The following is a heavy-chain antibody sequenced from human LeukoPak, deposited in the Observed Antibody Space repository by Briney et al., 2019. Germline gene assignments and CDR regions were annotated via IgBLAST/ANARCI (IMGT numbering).Heavy chain of an antibody. CDR2: ISSSGST. CDR1: GDSFSSYH. V-gene: IGHV4-59*01. CDR3: ARVGRGDHTWGSYYCDH. D-gene: IGHD3-16*01. Sequence: SETLSLTCTVSGDSFSSYHWSWLRRPPGKGLEWIGYISSSGSTSYNPSLKSRVTIPVDTSRNQFSLRLNSMTAADTAVYYCARVGRGDHTWGSYYCDHWGQGTLVSVSS. J-gene: IGHJ4*02.